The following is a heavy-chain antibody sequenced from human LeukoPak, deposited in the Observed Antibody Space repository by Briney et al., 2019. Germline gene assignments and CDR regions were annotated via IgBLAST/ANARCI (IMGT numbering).Heavy chain of an antibody. J-gene: IGHJ4*02. D-gene: IGHD3-22*01. Sequence: GGSLRLSCAASGFTFSSYAMNWVRQAPGKGLEWVSSISSSSSYIYYADSVKGRFTISRDNAKNSLYLQMNSLRAEDTAVYYCARLPPDYYDSSGYPGIFDYWGQGTLVTVSS. V-gene: IGHV3-21*01. CDR2: ISSSSSYI. CDR1: GFTFSSYA. CDR3: ARLPPDYYDSSGYPGIFDY.